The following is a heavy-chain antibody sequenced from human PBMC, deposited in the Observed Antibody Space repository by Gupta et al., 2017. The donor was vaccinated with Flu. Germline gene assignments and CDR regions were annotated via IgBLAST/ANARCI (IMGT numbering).Heavy chain of an antibody. D-gene: IGHD1-26*01. V-gene: IGHV3-23*01. CDR2: ISVSGGMT. CDR1: GFTFSTYG. J-gene: IGHJ3*01. CDR3: AKGVRETGWNV. Sequence: EVQLLVSGGGLVQPGGSLRLSCAASGFTFSTYGMSWVRQSPGKGREWVSAISVSGGMTFYADSVKGRFTISRDNSKNTLYLQMHSLRDEDTATYYCAKGVRETGWNVWGQGTMVTVSS.